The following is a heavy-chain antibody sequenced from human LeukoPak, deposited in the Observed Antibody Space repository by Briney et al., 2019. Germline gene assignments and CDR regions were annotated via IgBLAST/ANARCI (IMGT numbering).Heavy chain of an antibody. CDR1: GYSFSTYW. CDR3: ARHWWGPDIADAANWFYP. CDR2: ISPADSFT. D-gene: IGHD6-13*01. V-gene: IGHV5-51*01. J-gene: IGHJ5*02. Sequence: RGESLKISCKGSGYSFSTYWIAWVRQMPGKGLEWMGMISPADSFTRYSPSFQGQVTMSADKSINTAYLQWSSLKASDTAMYYCARHWWGPDIADAANWFYPWGQGTLVTVTS.